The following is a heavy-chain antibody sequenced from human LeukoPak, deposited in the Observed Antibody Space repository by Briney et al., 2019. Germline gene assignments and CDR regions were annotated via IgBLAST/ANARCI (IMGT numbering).Heavy chain of an antibody. CDR2: MYYRGST. CDR1: GGSISSSSHY. D-gene: IGHD2-2*01. V-gene: IGHV4-39*07. J-gene: IGHJ4*02. CDR3: ARVSYQEGVDY. Sequence: SETLSLTCTVSGGSISSSSHYWAWIRQPPGKGLEWIGSMYYRGSTYHNPSLKSRVTISVDTSKNQFSLKLSSVTAADTAVYYCARVSYQEGVDYWGQGTLVTVSS.